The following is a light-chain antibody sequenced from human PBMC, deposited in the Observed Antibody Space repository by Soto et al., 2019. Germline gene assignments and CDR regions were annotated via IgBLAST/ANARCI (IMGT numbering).Light chain of an antibody. CDR1: SYNIGAGYD. J-gene: IGLJ3*02. CDR3: QSYDSSLSGSV. V-gene: IGLV1-40*01. CDR2: GNS. Sequence: QSVLTQPPSVSGAPGQRVTISCTGSSYNIGAGYDVHWYQQLPGTAPKLLIYGNSIRPSGVPDRFSGSKSGTSASLAITGLQAEDEADYYCQSYDSSLSGSVFGGGTKVTVL.